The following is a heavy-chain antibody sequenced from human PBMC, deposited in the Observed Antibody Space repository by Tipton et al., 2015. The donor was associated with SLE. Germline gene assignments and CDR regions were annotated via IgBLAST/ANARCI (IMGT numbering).Heavy chain of an antibody. V-gene: IGHV4-61*09. Sequence: TLSLTCTVSGGSISSDNYLWTWIRQPAGKGLEWIGHIYYSGSTYYIPSLKSRITISVDTSKNQFSLRLSSATAADTALYYCASLGMDYYFDLWGRGTLVTVSS. CDR3: ASLGMDYYFDL. J-gene: IGHJ2*01. CDR1: GGSISSDNYL. CDR2: IYYSGST. D-gene: IGHD7-27*01.